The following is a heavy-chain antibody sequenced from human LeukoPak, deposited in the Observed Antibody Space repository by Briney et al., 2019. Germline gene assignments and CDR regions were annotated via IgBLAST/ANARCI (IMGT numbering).Heavy chain of an antibody. CDR3: RRFGRPSSTAAY. J-gene: IGHJ4*02. Sequence: GGSMTPAWLPVAPLLTMDAVECVRQAPGKGLEWVAVISYDGSNKYYADSVKGRFTLSRDNSKNTLYLQMNSLRAEDTAVYFCRRFGRPSSTAAYSGEGDLVTVSS. D-gene: IGHD2-2*01. CDR1: VAPLLTMDA. CDR2: ISYDGSNK. V-gene: IGHV3-30-3*01.